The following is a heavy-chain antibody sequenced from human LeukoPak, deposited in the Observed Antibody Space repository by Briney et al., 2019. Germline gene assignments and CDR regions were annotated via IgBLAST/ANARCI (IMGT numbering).Heavy chain of an antibody. D-gene: IGHD2-21*02. V-gene: IGHV3-15*01. J-gene: IGHJ4*02. Sequence: PGGSLRLSCAAYGFTFSNAWMSWVRQAPGKGLEWVGRIKSKTDGGTTDYAAPVKGRFTISRDDSKNTLYLQMNSLKTEDTAVYYCTTDYCGGDCYGDYWGQGTLVTVSS. CDR1: GFTFSNAW. CDR2: IKSKTDGGTT. CDR3: TTDYCGGDCYGDY.